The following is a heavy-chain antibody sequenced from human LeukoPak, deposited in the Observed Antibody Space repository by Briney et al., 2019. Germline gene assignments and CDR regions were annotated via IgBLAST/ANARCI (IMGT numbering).Heavy chain of an antibody. CDR2: IYYSGNT. D-gene: IGHD6-13*01. CDR1: GGSISSSTYY. J-gene: IGHJ3*02. CDR3: ARSFSGFISLVREFDI. V-gene: IGHV4-39*01. Sequence: SETLSLTCTVSGGSISSSTYYWGWIRQPPGKGLEWLGSIYYSGNTYYNPSLKSRVTISVDTSKNQFSLKLSSVTAADAAVYHCARSFSGFISLVREFDIWGQGTMVTVSS.